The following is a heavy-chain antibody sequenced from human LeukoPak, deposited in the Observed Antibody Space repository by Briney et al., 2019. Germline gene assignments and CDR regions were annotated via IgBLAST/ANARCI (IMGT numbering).Heavy chain of an antibody. V-gene: IGHV1-2*02. CDR3: ARTNYAGDYYYGMDV. CDR2: INPNSGGT. J-gene: IGHJ6*02. D-gene: IGHD1-7*01. Sequence: ASVKVSCKASGYTFTGYYMHWVRQAPGQGLEWMGWINPNSGGTNYAQKFQGRVTMTRDTSISTAYMELSSLRSEDTAVYYCARTNYAGDYYYGMDVWGQGTTVTVSS. CDR1: GYTFTGYY.